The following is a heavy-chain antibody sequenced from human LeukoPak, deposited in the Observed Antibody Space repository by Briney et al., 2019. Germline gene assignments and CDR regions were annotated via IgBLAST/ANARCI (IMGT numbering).Heavy chain of an antibody. D-gene: IGHD2-2*01. CDR2: ISSSSSYI. V-gene: IGHV3-21*01. Sequence: GGSLRLSCAASGFTFSSYSMNWVRQSPGKGLEWVSSISSSSSYIFSADSVKGRFTISRDNAKNSLYLQMNSLRAEDTAVYYCARVAMTTYYFDYWGQGTLVTVSS. CDR1: GFTFSSYS. CDR3: ARVAMTTYYFDY. J-gene: IGHJ4*02.